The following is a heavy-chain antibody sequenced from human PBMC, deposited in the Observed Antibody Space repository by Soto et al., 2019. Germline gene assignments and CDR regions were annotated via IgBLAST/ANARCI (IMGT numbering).Heavy chain of an antibody. CDR3: ARRASYYYDSSGPTGAFDI. CDR1: GYTFTSYG. CDR2: ISAYNGNT. J-gene: IGHJ3*02. Sequence: QVQLVQSGAEVKKPGASVKVSCKASGYTFTSYGISWVRQAPGQGIEWLGWISAYNGNTNYAQKLQGRVTMTTDTSTSTAYMELRSLRSDDTAVYYCARRASYYYDSSGPTGAFDICGQGTMVTVSS. V-gene: IGHV1-18*01. D-gene: IGHD3-22*01.